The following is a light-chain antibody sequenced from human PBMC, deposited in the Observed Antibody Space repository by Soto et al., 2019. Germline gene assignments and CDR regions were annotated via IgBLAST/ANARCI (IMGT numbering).Light chain of an antibody. V-gene: IGKV3-15*01. J-gene: IGKJ1*01. CDR3: QQYNNWPRT. CDR1: QSVSSN. Sequence: EIVMTQSPATLTVSPGKRATPSCRASQSVSSNLAWYQQKPGQAPRLLIYGASTRATGIPARFSGSGSGTEFTLTISSLQSEDCAVYYCQQYNNWPRTFGQGTKV. CDR2: GAS.